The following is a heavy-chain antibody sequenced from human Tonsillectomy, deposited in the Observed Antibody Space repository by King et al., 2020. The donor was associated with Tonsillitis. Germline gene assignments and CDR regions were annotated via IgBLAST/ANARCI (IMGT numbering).Heavy chain of an antibody. J-gene: IGHJ6*03. V-gene: IGHV3-30-3*01. CDR2: ISYDGSHK. CDR1: GFTFSSYS. Sequence: HVQLVESGGGVVQPGRSLRLSCVASGFTFSSYSIHWVRQAPGKGLEWVAVISYDGSHKHYADSVKGRFTISRDNSKNTLYLQMNSLRPEDTAVYYCAREGNALSYYYYYMDVWGKGTTVTVSS. D-gene: IGHD2-8*01. CDR3: AREGNALSYYYYYMDV.